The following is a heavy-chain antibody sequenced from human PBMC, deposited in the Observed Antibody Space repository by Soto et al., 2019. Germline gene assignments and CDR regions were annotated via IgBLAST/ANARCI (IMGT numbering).Heavy chain of an antibody. CDR3: ARTIVGGVVHAFDF. J-gene: IGHJ4*02. CDR2: VSDSGGST. Sequence: EVQLLESGGGLVQPGGSLRLSCAASGFTFSSYAMNWVRQAPGQGLEWVSTVSDSGGSTYYADSVQGRFTISRDHSKNTLFLHMNSLGAEDTAIYYCARTIVGGVVHAFDFWGQGTLVTVSS. D-gene: IGHD1-26*01. CDR1: GFTFSSYA. V-gene: IGHV3-23*01.